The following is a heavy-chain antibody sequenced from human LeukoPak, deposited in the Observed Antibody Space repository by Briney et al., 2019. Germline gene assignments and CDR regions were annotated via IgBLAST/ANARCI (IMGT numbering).Heavy chain of an antibody. V-gene: IGHV3-30-3*01. Sequence: GGSLRLSCAASGFTFSSYAMHWVRQAPGKGLEWVAVISYDGSNKYYADSVKGRFTISRDNSKNTLYLQKNSLRAEDTAVYYCARVPKWELPFDYWGQGTLVTVSS. CDR1: GFTFSSYA. CDR2: ISYDGSNK. CDR3: ARVPKWELPFDY. D-gene: IGHD1-26*01. J-gene: IGHJ4*02.